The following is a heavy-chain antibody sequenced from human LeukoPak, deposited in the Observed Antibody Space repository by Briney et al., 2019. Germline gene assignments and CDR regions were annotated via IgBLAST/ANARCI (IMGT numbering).Heavy chain of an antibody. V-gene: IGHV1-24*01. D-gene: IGHD3-16*02. CDR1: GYTLTELS. CDR2: FDSEDGET. CDR3: ATDLGRIGGVIDPFDY. Sequence: RASVKVSCKVSGYTLTELSMHWVRQAPGKGLEWMGGFDSEDGETIYAQKFQGRVTMTEDTSTDTAYMELGSLRSEDTAVYYCATDLGRIGGVIDPFDYWGQGTLVTVSS. J-gene: IGHJ4*02.